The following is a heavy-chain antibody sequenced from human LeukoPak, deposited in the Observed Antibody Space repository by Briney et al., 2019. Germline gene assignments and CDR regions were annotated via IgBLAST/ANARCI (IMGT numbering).Heavy chain of an antibody. J-gene: IGHJ4*02. D-gene: IGHD1-26*01. CDR2: IIPIFGTA. CDR1: GGTFSSYV. CDR3: ARGNIVGATSPFDY. V-gene: IGHV1-69*05. Sequence: ASVKVSCKASGGTFSSYVISWVRQAPGQGLEWMGGIIPIFGTANYAQKFQGRVTITTDESTSTAYMELSSLRSEDTAVYYCARGNIVGATSPFDYWGQGTLVTVSS.